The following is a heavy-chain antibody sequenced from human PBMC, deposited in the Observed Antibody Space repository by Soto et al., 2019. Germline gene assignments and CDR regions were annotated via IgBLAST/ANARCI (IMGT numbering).Heavy chain of an antibody. D-gene: IGHD6-13*01. J-gene: IGHJ5*02. Sequence: SLRLSCAASGFTFTNYAMNWVRQAPGKGLEWVSTISGSGGSTYYADSVKGRFTISRDNSKNTLYLQMNSLRVEDSAVYYCAKDGITTAGPRYNWFDPWGQGTLVTVSS. CDR3: AKDGITTAGPRYNWFDP. CDR2: ISGSGGST. V-gene: IGHV3-23*01. CDR1: GFTFTNYA.